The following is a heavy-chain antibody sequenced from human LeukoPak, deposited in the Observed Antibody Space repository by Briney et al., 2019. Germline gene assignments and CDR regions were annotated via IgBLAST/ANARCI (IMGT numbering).Heavy chain of an antibody. J-gene: IGHJ4*02. CDR2: IKEDGTEK. Sequence: GGSLRLSCAVSGFTFSSYWMSWVRQAPGKGLEWVANIKEDGTEKYYQDSVKGRFTISRDNAKDSLYLQMNSLRAEDTAVYYCAREVVLSTSAWFEYWGQGTLVTVSS. D-gene: IGHD3-22*01. CDR3: AREVVLSTSAWFEY. V-gene: IGHV3-7*01. CDR1: GFTFSSYW.